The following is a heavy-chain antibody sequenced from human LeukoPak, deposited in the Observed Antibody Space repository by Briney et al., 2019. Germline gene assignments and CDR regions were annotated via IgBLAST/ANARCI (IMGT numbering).Heavy chain of an antibody. V-gene: IGHV3-48*03. CDR3: VRQYYYGSGSYFWAPDY. J-gene: IGHJ4*02. Sequence: GGSLRLSCAASGFTFSSYEMNWVRQAPGKGLEWISYISSSGSTIYYADSVKGRFTISRDNAKNSLYLQMNSLRAEDTAVYYCVRQYYYGSGSYFWAPDYWGQGTLVTVSS. CDR1: GFTFSSYE. CDR2: ISSSGSTI. D-gene: IGHD3-10*01.